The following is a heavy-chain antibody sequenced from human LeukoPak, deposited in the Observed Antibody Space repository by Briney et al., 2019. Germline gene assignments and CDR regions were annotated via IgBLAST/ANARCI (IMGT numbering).Heavy chain of an antibody. CDR1: GYTFTSYA. CDR2: INTNTGNP. J-gene: IGHJ4*02. CDR3: ARKGWGLGGYYFDY. Sequence: GASVKLSCKASGYTFTSYAMNWVRQAPGQGLEWMGWINTNTGNPTYAQGFTGRFVFSLDTSVSTAYLQISSLKAEDTAVYYCARKGWGLGGYYFDYWGQGTLVTVSS. V-gene: IGHV7-4-1*02. D-gene: IGHD3-16*01.